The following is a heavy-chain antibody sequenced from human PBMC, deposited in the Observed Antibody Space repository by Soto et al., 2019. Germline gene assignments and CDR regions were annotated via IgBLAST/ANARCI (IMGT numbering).Heavy chain of an antibody. D-gene: IGHD6-19*01. V-gene: IGHV4-61*01. Sequence: PETLSLTCTVSGGSVSSGSYYWSWIRQPPGTGLEWIGYIYYSGSTNYNPSLQSRVTISVDTSKNQFSLKLSSVTAADTAVYYCARIAVADSRSYYYGMDVWGQGTTVTVSS. J-gene: IGHJ6*02. CDR1: GGSVSSGSYY. CDR3: ARIAVADSRSYYYGMDV. CDR2: IYYSGST.